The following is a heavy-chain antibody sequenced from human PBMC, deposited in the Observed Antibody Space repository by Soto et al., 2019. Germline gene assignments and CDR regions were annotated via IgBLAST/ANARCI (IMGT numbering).Heavy chain of an antibody. D-gene: IGHD2-15*01. CDR1: GASINSGGYY. CDR2: IYYGGTT. V-gene: IGHV4-39*07. J-gene: IGHJ4*02. Sequence: KLPETLSLTCTVSGASINSGGYYWGWIRQSPGKGLEWIGSIYYGGTTYYNPSLRSRLAISIDTSKNQFSLRLTSVTAADTALYFCARGWYYFDFWGRGTLVTVSS. CDR3: ARGWYYFDF.